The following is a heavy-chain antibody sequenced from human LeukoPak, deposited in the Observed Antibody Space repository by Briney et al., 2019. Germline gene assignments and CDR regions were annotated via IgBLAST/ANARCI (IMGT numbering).Heavy chain of an antibody. CDR3: ARSVAATSDHDY. J-gene: IGHJ4*02. D-gene: IGHD2-15*01. CDR1: GYSFTSYW. CDR2: IDPSDSYT. Sequence: KLGESLNISCKGSGYSFTSYWISWVRQMPGKGLEWMGRIDPSDSYTNYSPSFQGHVTISADKSISTAYLQWSSLKASDTAMYYCARSVAATSDHDYWGQGTLVTVSS. V-gene: IGHV5-10-1*01.